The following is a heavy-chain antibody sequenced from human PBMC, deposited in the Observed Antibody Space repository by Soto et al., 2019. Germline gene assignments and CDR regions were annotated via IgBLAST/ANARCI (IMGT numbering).Heavy chain of an antibody. CDR2: MNPNTGNT. J-gene: IGHJ5*02. D-gene: IGHD1-1*01. V-gene: IGHV1-8*01. CDR1: GYSFSKYD. Sequence: QVQLVQSGAEVKKPGASVKVSCKASGYSFSKYDINWVRQVAGQGLEWLGRMNPNTGNTRYAQKIQGRLTMTRNSSTSIAYMELSSLISDDTAVYYCAREGGGATPTGLDPWGQGTLVIVSS. CDR3: AREGGGATPTGLDP.